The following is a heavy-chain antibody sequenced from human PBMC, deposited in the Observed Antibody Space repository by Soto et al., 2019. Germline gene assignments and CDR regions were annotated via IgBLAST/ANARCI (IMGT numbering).Heavy chain of an antibody. D-gene: IGHD2-2*01. CDR3: TTDLLRDIVVVPAAMEGAYYYYGMDV. CDR1: GFTFSNAW. V-gene: IGHV3-15*07. J-gene: IGHJ6*02. Sequence: GGSLRLSCAASGFTFSNAWMNWVRQAPGKGLEWVGRIKSKTDGGTTDYAAPVKGRFTISRDDSKNTLYLQMNSLKTEDTAVYYCTTDLLRDIVVVPAAMEGAYYYYGMDVWGQGTTVTVSS. CDR2: IKSKTDGGTT.